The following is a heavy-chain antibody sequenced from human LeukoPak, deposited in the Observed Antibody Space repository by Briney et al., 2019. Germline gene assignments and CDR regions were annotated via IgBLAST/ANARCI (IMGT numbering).Heavy chain of an antibody. CDR1: GYSFIDYY. D-gene: IGHD6-13*01. V-gene: IGHV1-2*02. J-gene: IGHJ1*01. CDR2: INSNSADT. CDR3: ARIGISARGTNFPH. Sequence: ASVKVSCKTSGYSFIDYYIHWVRQAPGQGLEWMGWINSNSADTNYAQNFQGRVTMTRDTSISTAYVELSRLRSDDTALYYCARIGISARGTNFPHWGQGTLVTVSS.